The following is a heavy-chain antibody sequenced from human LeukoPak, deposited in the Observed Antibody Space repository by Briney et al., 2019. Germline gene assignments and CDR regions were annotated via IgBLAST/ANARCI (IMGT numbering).Heavy chain of an antibody. CDR3: ARAASTGTHNWFDP. J-gene: IGHJ5*02. V-gene: IGHV1-46*01. CDR1: GYTFSSRY. Sequence: ASVKVSCKASGYTFSSRYMHWVRQAPGQGLEWMGIINPSGGSTSYAQKFQGRVTLTRDTSTSTVYMEVSSLRSEDTAVYYCARAASTGTHNWFDPWGQGTLVTVSS. D-gene: IGHD6-13*01. CDR2: INPSGGST.